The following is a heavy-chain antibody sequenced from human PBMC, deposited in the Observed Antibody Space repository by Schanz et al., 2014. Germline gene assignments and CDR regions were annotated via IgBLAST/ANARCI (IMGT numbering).Heavy chain of an antibody. Sequence: EVHLLESGGGLVQPGGSLRLSCAASGFSFGTYAMSWVRQAPGKGLLWVSSISGTGGDDTYYADSVKGRFTISRDNSKNTLFLQMNSLRPEDTAVYYCARGRVLESWGQGTLXTVSS. J-gene: IGHJ5*02. D-gene: IGHD1-1*01. V-gene: IGHV3-23*01. CDR1: GFSFGTYA. CDR3: ARGRVLES. CDR2: ISGTGGDDT.